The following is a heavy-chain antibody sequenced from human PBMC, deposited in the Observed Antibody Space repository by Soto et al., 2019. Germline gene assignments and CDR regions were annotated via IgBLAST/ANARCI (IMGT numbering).Heavy chain of an antibody. CDR3: VKEKSIMYSGYDAFDL. CDR1: GFAFSSYE. Sequence: PGGSLRLSCEASGFAFSSYEMDWVRQAPEKGLEWIAHITSSGSTMYKTDSVKGRFTISRDNAKNSLYLQMNSLRAEDTAVYYCVKEKSIMYSGYDAFDLWGQGKMVTVSS. CDR2: ITSSGSTM. V-gene: IGHV3-48*03. J-gene: IGHJ3*01. D-gene: IGHD5-12*01.